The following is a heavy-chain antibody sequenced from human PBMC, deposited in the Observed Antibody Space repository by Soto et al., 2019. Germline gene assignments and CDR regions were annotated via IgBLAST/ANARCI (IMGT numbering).Heavy chain of an antibody. CDR1: GGSISSYY. CDR3: ARGAYDFWSGYSPFDY. V-gene: IGHV4-59*01. D-gene: IGHD3-3*01. Sequence: TSETLSLTCTVSGGSISSYYWSWIRQPPGKGLEWIGYIYYSGSTNYNPSPKSRVTISVDTSKNQFSLKLSSVTAADTAVYYCARGAYDFWSGYSPFDYWGQGTLVTVSS. CDR2: IYYSGST. J-gene: IGHJ4*02.